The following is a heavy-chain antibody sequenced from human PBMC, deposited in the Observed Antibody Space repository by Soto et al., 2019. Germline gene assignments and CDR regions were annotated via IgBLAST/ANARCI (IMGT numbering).Heavy chain of an antibody. V-gene: IGHV1-8*01. J-gene: IGHJ4*02. CDR1: GYTFTSYD. CDR2: MNPNSGNT. Sequence: QVQLVQSGAEVKKPGASVKVSCKASGYTFTSYDINWVRQATRQGLEWMGWMNPNSGNTGYAQKFQGRVTMTRNTSISTAYLERCSLRSEDTAVYYCARVPRGGYYTAGVGYWGQGTLVTVSS. CDR3: ARVPRGGYYTAGVGY. D-gene: IGHD1-26*01.